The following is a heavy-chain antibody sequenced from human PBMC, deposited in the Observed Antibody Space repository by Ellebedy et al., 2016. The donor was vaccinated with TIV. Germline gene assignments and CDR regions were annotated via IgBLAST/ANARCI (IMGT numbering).Heavy chain of an antibody. Sequence: SETLSLTXAVYGGSFSGYYWSWIRRPPGKGLEWIGEINHSGSINYNPSLKSRVTISVDTSKNQFSLKLSSVTAADTAVYYCARHVSAYSSPKLSWGQGTLVTVSS. CDR3: ARHVSAYSSPKLS. CDR1: GGSFSGYY. D-gene: IGHD6-13*01. CDR2: INHSGSI. J-gene: IGHJ4*02. V-gene: IGHV4-34*01.